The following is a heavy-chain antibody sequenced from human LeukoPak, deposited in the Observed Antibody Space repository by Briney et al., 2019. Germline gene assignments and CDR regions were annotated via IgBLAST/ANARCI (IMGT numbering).Heavy chain of an antibody. CDR1: GFSVSDYA. D-gene: IGHD2-21*01. CDR2: IRSKPYGGTT. CDR3: TGTDTIPNLNDAFDI. J-gene: IGHJ3*02. V-gene: IGHV3-49*04. Sequence: GGSLRLSCTASGFSVSDYAVSWVRQSPGKGLAWLGLIRSKPYGGTTEYAASVRGRFSFSRDNSKSIAYLQMNSLKTEDTAVYYCTGTDTIPNLNDAFDIWGRGTTVTVSS.